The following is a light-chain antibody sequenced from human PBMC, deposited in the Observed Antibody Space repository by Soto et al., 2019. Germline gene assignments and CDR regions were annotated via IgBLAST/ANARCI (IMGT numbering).Light chain of an antibody. CDR2: EVS. J-gene: IGLJ1*01. Sequence: QSALTQPASVSGSPGQSITISCTGTSNDVGGYKYVSWYQQHPTKAPKLLIYEVSNRPSGVSNRFSGSKSGNTASLTISGLQAEDEADYYCTSYTSNSTYVFGTGTQLTVL. V-gene: IGLV2-14*01. CDR1: SNDVGGYKY. CDR3: TSYTSNSTYV.